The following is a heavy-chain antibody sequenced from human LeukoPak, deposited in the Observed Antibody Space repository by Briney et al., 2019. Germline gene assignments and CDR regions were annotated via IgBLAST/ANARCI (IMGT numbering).Heavy chain of an antibody. V-gene: IGHV5-51*01. J-gene: IGHJ4*02. D-gene: IGHD2-2*01. Sequence: PGESLKISCKGSGYSFTSYWIGWVRQMPGKDLEWMGIIYPGDSDTRYSPSFQGQVTISADKSISTAYLQWSSLQASDTAMYYCARHHFDCSSTSCYNDYWGQGTLVTVSS. CDR1: GYSFTSYW. CDR2: IYPGDSDT. CDR3: ARHHFDCSSTSCYNDY.